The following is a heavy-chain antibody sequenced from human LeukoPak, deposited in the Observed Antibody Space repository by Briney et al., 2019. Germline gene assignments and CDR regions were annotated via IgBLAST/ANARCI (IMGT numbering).Heavy chain of an antibody. CDR1: GYTFIDYY. D-gene: IGHD1-1*01. V-gene: IGHV1-2*02. J-gene: IGHJ4*02. Sequence: ASVKVSCKTSGYTFIDYYIHWVRQAPGQGLEWMGWINPNSGGTNYAQRFQGRVTMTRDTSINTVCMELSSLTSDDTAVYYCARDGNWNVLQFDCWGQGTLVTVSS. CDR2: INPNSGGT. CDR3: ARDGNWNVLQFDC.